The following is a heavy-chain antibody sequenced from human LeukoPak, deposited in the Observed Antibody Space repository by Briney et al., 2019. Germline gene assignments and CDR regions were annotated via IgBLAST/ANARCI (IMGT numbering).Heavy chain of an antibody. Sequence: PGGSLRLSGAASGFSFGSYDMNWVRQAPGKGLEWVSSITTSSSYIYYADSVKGRFTVSRDNAKNSLYLQMNSLRAEDTAVYYCASHIVVVTAIRYYAMDVWGQGTTVTVSS. CDR3: ASHIVVVTAIRYYAMDV. CDR1: GFSFGSYD. D-gene: IGHD2-2*01. CDR2: ITTSSSYI. V-gene: IGHV3-21*01. J-gene: IGHJ6*02.